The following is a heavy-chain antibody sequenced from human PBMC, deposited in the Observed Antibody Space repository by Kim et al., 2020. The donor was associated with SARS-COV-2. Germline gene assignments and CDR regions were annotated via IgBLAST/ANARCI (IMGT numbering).Heavy chain of an antibody. CDR1: GYTFTSYD. V-gene: IGHV1-8*01. J-gene: IGHJ6*02. CDR2: MNPNSGNT. CDR3: ANGGPDYYYYGMDV. Sequence: ASVKVSCKASGYTFTSYDINWVRQATGQGLEWMGWMNPNSGNTGYAQKFQGRVTMTRNTSISTAYMELSSLRSEDTAVYYCANGGPDYYYYGMDVWGQGTTVTVSS.